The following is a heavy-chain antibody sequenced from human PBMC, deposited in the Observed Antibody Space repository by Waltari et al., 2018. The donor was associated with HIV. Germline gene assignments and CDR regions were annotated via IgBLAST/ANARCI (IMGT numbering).Heavy chain of an antibody. D-gene: IGHD2-15*01. CDR1: GSSINSGNY. V-gene: IGHV4-38-2*02. CDR2: SYPSGNT. J-gene: IGHJ3*01. Sequence: QVQLQESGPGLVKPSETLSLTCTVTGSSINSGNYWGWIRQPPGKGLEWIGHSYPSGNTFYHHVPQRRGSISVDTSNSQYSLTLHSLSAADTAVYCARAYCSTPSCNSEDAFDLCGQVTVVIVSS. CDR3: RAYCSTPSCNSEDAFDL.